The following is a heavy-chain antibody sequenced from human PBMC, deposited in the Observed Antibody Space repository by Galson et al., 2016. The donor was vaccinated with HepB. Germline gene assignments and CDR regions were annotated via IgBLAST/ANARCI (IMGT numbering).Heavy chain of an antibody. CDR3: ARVSYARRWFDP. Sequence: TLSLTCAVSGGSISNGVFYWSWVRQNPGKGLEWIGYIYYSGDTYYNPSLKSRLNISLDTSKNQFSLHLTSVTAADTAMYFCARVSYARRWFDPWGPGTLVTVSS. J-gene: IGHJ5*02. D-gene: IGHD2-2*01. CDR2: IYYSGDT. CDR1: GGSISNGVFY. V-gene: IGHV4-31*11.